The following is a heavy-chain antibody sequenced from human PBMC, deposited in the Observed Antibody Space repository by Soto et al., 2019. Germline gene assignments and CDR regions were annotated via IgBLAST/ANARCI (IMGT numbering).Heavy chain of an antibody. V-gene: IGHV1-69*04. CDR1: GGTFSSYT. CDR3: ARDTVIAAAGTHFQH. D-gene: IGHD6-13*01. Sequence: SVKVSCKASGGTFSSYTISWVRQAPGQGLEWMGRIIPILGIANYAQKFQGRVTITADKSTSTAYMELSSLRSEDTAVYYCARDTVIAAAGTHFQHWGQGTLVTVSS. CDR2: IIPILGIA. J-gene: IGHJ1*01.